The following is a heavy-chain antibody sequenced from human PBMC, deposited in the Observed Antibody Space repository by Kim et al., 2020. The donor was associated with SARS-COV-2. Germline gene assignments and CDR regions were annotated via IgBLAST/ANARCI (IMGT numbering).Heavy chain of an antibody. V-gene: IGHV1-18*01. CDR2: ISAYNGNT. CDR3: ARGGQWLVPMTAGPYFDY. J-gene: IGHJ4*02. D-gene: IGHD6-19*01. Sequence: ASVKVSCKASGYTFTSYGISWVRQAPGQGLEWMGWISAYNGNTNYAQKLQGRVTMTTDTSTSTAYMELRSLRSDDTAVYYCARGGQWLVPMTAGPYFDYWGQGTLVTVSS. CDR1: GYTFTSYG.